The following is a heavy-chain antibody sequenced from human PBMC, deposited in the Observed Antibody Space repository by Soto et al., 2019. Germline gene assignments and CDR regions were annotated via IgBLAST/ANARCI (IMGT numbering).Heavy chain of an antibody. D-gene: IGHD2-15*01. V-gene: IGHV1-18*01. CDR3: ARDDCNGGSCDGGHYLDL. Sequence: QVQLVQSGPEVKKAGASVKVSCAAPTDYIFLAYGFDWVRQAPGQGLEWMGWISPKFGRTNYARTLQDRFTMTTDVSTNSVSMELRDLRSDDTAVYYCARDDCNGGSCDGGHYLDLWGRGTPISVSS. J-gene: IGHJ2*01. CDR1: DYIFLAYG. CDR2: ISPKFGRT.